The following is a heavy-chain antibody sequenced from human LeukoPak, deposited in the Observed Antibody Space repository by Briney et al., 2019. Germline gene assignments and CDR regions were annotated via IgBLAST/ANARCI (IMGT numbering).Heavy chain of an antibody. CDR1: GFTFSSYA. CDR2: ISYDGSNK. Sequence: GGSLRLSCAASGFTFSSYAMHWVRQAPGKGLEWVAVISYDGSNKYYADSVKGRFTISRDNSKNTLYLQMNSLRAEDTAVYYCAKDARNYVFWFDPWGQGTLVTVSS. D-gene: IGHD4-11*01. J-gene: IGHJ5*02. CDR3: AKDARNYVFWFDP. V-gene: IGHV3-30-3*01.